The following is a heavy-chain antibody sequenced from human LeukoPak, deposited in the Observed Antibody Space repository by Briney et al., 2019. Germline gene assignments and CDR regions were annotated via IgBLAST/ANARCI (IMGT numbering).Heavy chain of an antibody. CDR2: ILPIFGTT. Sequence: SVKVSCKASGGTFKNYAISWVRQAPGQGLEWMGGILPIFGTTNYAQKFQARVTITADESTSTAYMEMSSLRSEDTAVYYCARDLPYYDSSGYSLDYWGQGTLVTVSS. J-gene: IGHJ4*02. V-gene: IGHV1-69*13. CDR3: ARDLPYYDSSGYSLDY. D-gene: IGHD3-22*01. CDR1: GGTFKNYA.